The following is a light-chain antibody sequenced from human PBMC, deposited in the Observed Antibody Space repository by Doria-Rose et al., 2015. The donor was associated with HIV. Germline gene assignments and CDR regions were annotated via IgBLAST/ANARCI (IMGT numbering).Light chain of an antibody. CDR1: QSFSSTY. CDR2: DGS. CDR3: HQYGTSWT. V-gene: IGKV3-20*01. Sequence: EIVTTQSPGTLSLSPGERATLSRRASQSFSSTYLAWYQQKPGQAPSLLIYDGSTRATGIPDRFSASGSGTDFTLTINRLEPEDFALYYCHQYGTSWTFGQGTKVEI. J-gene: IGKJ1*01.